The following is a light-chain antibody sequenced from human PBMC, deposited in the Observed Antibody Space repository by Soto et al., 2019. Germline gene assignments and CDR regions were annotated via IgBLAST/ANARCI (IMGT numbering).Light chain of an antibody. CDR1: SSDIGVYDY. CDR3: SSYTSSRV. J-gene: IGLJ2*01. V-gene: IGLV2-14*01. Sequence: QSALTQPASVSGSPGQSITISCTGTSSDIGVYDYVSWYQQHPGKAPKLIIYEVSNRPSGVSNRFSGSKSGNTASLTISGLQAEDEADYYCSSYTSSRVFGGGTKLTVL. CDR2: EVS.